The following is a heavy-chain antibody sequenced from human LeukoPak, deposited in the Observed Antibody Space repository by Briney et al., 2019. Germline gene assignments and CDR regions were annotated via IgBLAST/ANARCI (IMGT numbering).Heavy chain of an antibody. CDR1: GFTFSSYA. CDR2: ISYDGSNK. V-gene: IGHV3-30-3*01. D-gene: IGHD4-17*01. J-gene: IGHJ4*02. Sequence: GGSLRLSCAASGFTFSSYAMHWVRQAPGKGLEWVAVISYDGSNKYYADSVKGRFTISRDNSKNTLYLQMNSLRAEDTAVYYCANYGDLDYWGQGTLVTVSS. CDR3: ANYGDLDY.